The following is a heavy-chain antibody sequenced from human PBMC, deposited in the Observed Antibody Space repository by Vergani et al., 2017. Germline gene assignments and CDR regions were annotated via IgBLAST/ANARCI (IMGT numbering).Heavy chain of an antibody. V-gene: IGHV4-34*01. CDR1: GGSFSGYY. CDR2: INHSGST. CDR3: ARRVSYPYYFDY. Sequence: QVQLQQWGAGLLKPSETLSLTCAVYGGSFSGYYWSWIRQPPGKGLEWIGEINHSGSTNYNPSLKSRVTISVDTSKNSFSLKLSSVTAADTAVYYCARRVSYPYYFDYWGQGTLVTVSS. J-gene: IGHJ4*02. D-gene: IGHD2-2*01.